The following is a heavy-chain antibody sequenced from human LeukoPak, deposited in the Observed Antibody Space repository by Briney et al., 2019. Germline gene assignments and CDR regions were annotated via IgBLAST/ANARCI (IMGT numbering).Heavy chain of an antibody. CDR1: GFTFSSST. CDR3: ATLWDPVAGTTQPLL. J-gene: IGHJ4*02. D-gene: IGHD6-19*01. CDR2: ISGSGSTI. Sequence: GGSLRLSCAAAGFTFSSSTMNWVRQAPGKGLEWVAYISGSGSTIYYGDSLKRRFTISRDNANNSLYLQMNSLRVEDTAVYYCATLWDPVAGTTQPLLWGQGTLVTVSS. V-gene: IGHV3-48*04.